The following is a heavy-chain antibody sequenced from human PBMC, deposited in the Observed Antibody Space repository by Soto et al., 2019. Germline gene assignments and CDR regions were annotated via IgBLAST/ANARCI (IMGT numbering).Heavy chain of an antibody. V-gene: IGHV4-34*01. CDR3: ARIIAAAGSVDWFDP. Sequence: SETLSLTCAVYGGSFSGYYWSWIRQPPGKGLEWIGEINHSGSTNYNPSLKSRVTISVDTSKNQFSLKLSSVTAADTAVYYCARIIAAAGSVDWFDPWGQGTLVTVSS. D-gene: IGHD6-13*01. J-gene: IGHJ5*02. CDR1: GGSFSGYY. CDR2: INHSGST.